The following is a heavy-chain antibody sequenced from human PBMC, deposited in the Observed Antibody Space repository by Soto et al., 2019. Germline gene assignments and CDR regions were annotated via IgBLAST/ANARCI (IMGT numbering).Heavy chain of an antibody. CDR1: GFMFEDFA. CDR3: AKDVDRLGELWGYFQS. J-gene: IGHJ1*01. D-gene: IGHD3-16*01. Sequence: GGSLRLSCTVSGFMFEDFAMHWVRQAPGQGLEWVSGINWNGVNKGYAESVLGRFTISRDNAKKSLYLDMNYLRPEDTALYFCAKDVDRLGELWGYFQSWGQGTMVTVSS. CDR2: INWNGVNK. V-gene: IGHV3-9*01.